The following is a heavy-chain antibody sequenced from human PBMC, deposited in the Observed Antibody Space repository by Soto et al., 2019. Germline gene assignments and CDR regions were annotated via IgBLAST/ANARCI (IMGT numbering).Heavy chain of an antibody. CDR3: VRGGIAGHWFDP. D-gene: IGHD2-21*01. CDR1: RAFINSGGFY. CDR2: IFHSGST. V-gene: IGHV4-31*03. Sequence: QVQLQESGPGLVQPSETLSLTCSVSRAFINSGGFYYSWIRQPPGKGLEWLGYIFHSGSTLYTPSLTGRLTLSAATSRNLLSLHLTSVTAADTAVYYCVRGGIAGHWFDPWGQGILVTVSS. J-gene: IGHJ5*02.